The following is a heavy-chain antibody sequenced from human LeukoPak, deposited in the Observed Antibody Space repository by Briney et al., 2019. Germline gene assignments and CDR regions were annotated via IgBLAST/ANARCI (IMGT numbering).Heavy chain of an antibody. D-gene: IGHD3-10*01. J-gene: IGHJ5*02. V-gene: IGHV4-59*01. CDR2: IYYSGST. CDR1: GGSFSGYY. CDR3: ARDGSPYGSGSYYP. Sequence: PSETLSLTCAVYGGSFSGYYWSWIRQPPGKGLEWIGYIYYSGSTNYNPSLKSRVTISVDTSKNQFSLKLSSVTAADTAVYYCARDGSPYGSGSYYPWGQGTLVTVSS.